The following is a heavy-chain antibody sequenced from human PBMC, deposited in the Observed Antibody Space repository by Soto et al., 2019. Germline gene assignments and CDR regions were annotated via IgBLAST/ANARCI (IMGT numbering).Heavy chain of an antibody. CDR1: GCTLTSYD. J-gene: IGHJ4*02. Sequence: GASVKVSCKASGCTLTSYDINWVRQATGQGLEWMGWMNPNSGNTGYAQKFQGRVTMTRDTSTSTVYMELSSLRSEDTAVYYCARPSMVSGRGVFDYWGQGTLVTVSS. D-gene: IGHD5-18*01. CDR3: ARPSMVSGRGVFDY. V-gene: IGHV1-8*01. CDR2: MNPNSGNT.